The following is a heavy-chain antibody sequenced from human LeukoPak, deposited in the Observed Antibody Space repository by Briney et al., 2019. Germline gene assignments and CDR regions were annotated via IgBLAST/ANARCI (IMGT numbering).Heavy chain of an antibody. CDR3: ARDSRETGSTSDFDF. D-gene: IGHD1-7*01. J-gene: IGHJ4*02. V-gene: IGHV1-18*04. CDR2: IGADTGNT. Sequence: ASVKVSCKTSGYTFYDYGISWVRQAPGQGLEWMGWIGADTGNTNFAQKLQDRVTMTADTPTSTAYMELRSLTSDDTAVYYCARDSRETGSTSDFDFWGQGTLVTVSS. CDR1: GYTFYDYG.